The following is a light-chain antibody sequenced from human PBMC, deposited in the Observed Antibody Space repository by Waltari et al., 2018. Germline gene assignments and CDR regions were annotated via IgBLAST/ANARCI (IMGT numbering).Light chain of an antibody. CDR1: QYISTN. CDR3: HQSPFPTWT. J-gene: IGKJ1*01. Sequence: EMTQSPSSLSASVGDRVTITCRARQYISTNLNWYQHKPGKAPKVLIYDASTLQSGVPSRFRGSGSGTDFTLTIKNLQLEDSATYYCHQSPFPTWTFGQGTKVEIK. CDR2: DAS. V-gene: IGKV1-39*01.